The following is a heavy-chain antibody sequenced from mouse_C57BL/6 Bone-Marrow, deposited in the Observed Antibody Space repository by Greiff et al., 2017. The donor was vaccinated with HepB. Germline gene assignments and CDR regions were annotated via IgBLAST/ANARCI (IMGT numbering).Heavy chain of an antibody. J-gene: IGHJ3*01. CDR1: GYTFTDYE. V-gene: IGHV1-15*01. CDR3: TRTSTVPFAY. D-gene: IGHD1-1*01. CDR2: IDPETGGT. Sequence: VKLQESGAELVRPGASVTLSCKASGYTFTDYEMHWVKQTPVHGLEWIGAIDPETGGTAYNQKFKGKAILTADKSSSTAYMELRSLTSEDSAVYYCTRTSTVPFAYWGQGTLVTVSA.